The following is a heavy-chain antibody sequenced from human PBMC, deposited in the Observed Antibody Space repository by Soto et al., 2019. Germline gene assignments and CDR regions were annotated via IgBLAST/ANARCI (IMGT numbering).Heavy chain of an antibody. Sequence: ASVKVSCKASGYTFTSYDINWVRQATGQGLEWMGWVNPNSGNTDYAQKFQGRVTMTRNTSISTAYMELRSLRSDDTAVYYCARGGRRDAFDIWGQGTMVTVSS. CDR2: VNPNSGNT. V-gene: IGHV1-8*01. CDR1: GYTFTSYD. CDR3: ARGGRRDAFDI. D-gene: IGHD6-25*01. J-gene: IGHJ3*02.